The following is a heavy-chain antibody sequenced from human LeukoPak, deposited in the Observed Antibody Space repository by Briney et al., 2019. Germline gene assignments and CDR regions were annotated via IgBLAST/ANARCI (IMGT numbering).Heavy chain of an antibody. D-gene: IGHD2-15*01. V-gene: IGHV4-38-2*02. CDR2: IYHSGST. CDR3: ARDYADCSGGSCYSGPSFL. CDR1: GYSISSGYY. J-gene: IGHJ4*02. Sequence: PPETLSLTCTVSGYSISSGYYWGWIRRPPGKGLEWIGSIYHSGSTYYNPSLKSRVTISVDTSKNQFSLKLSSVTAADTAVYYCARDYADCSGGSCYSGPSFLWGQGTLVTVSS.